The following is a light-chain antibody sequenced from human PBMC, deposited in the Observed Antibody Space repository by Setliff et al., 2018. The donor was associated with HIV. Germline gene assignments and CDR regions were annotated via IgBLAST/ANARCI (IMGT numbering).Light chain of an antibody. J-gene: IGLJ3*02. CDR2: EDK. Sequence: NFMLTQPHSVSESPGKTAIISCTRSSGSIANNYVQWYQQRPGSSPTTIMYEDKQRPSGVPDRFSGSIDRSSNSASLTISGLMTEDEADYYCQSYDGTNWVFGGGTKGTV. CDR3: QSYDGTNWV. CDR1: SGSIANNY. V-gene: IGLV6-57*01.